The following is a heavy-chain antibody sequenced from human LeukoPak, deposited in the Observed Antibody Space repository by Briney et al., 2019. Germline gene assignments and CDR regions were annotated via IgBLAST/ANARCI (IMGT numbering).Heavy chain of an antibody. D-gene: IGHD3-3*01. CDR1: GGSISSYY. Sequence: SETLSLTCTVSGGSISSYYWSWIRQPPGKGLEWIGYIYYSGSTNYNPSLKSRVTISVDTSKNQSSLKLSSVTAADTAVYYCARATSYYDFWSGLDYWGQGTLVTVSS. CDR3: ARATSYYDFWSGLDY. CDR2: IYYSGST. V-gene: IGHV4-59*01. J-gene: IGHJ4*02.